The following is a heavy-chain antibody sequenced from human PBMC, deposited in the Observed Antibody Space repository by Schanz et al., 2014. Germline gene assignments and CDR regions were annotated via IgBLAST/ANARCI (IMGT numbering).Heavy chain of an antibody. CDR2: ISPYNGNT. J-gene: IGHJ4*02. CDR3: ARDRVYRFLKGENRFYFDY. Sequence: QVRLVQSGAELKMPGATVKVSCETSGYTFTNYGVSWVRQAPGQGLEWVAWISPYNGNTAYAQNLKGRARMTTGTSPATAYMELRSLTSDDTAVYYCARDRVYRFLKGENRFYFDYWGQGTLVIVSS. V-gene: IGHV1-18*01. D-gene: IGHD3-3*01. CDR1: GYTFTNYG.